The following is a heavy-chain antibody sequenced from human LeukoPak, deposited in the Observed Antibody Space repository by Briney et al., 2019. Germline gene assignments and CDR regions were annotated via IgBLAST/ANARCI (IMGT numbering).Heavy chain of an antibody. D-gene: IGHD6-13*01. CDR3: ARLFHNSIAAAVDY. V-gene: IGHV3-11*01. Sequence: GGSLRLSCAASGFTLSDYYMGWIRQAPGKGLEWVSYSSSSGSTIYYADSVKGRFAISRDNAKNSLYLQMHSLRAEDTAVYYCARLFHNSIAAAVDYWGQGTLVTVSS. J-gene: IGHJ4*02. CDR1: GFTLSDYY. CDR2: SSSSGSTI.